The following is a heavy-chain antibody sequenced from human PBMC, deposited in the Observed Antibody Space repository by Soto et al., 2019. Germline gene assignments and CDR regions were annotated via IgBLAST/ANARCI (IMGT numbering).Heavy chain of an antibody. CDR3: AKGRHIAARPFYFYS. Sequence: EVQLLESGGGLVQPGESLRLSCAASGFNFRSFAMNWVRQAPGKGLEWVSTISGGAATTYADSVKVRLTISRDNSKNTVSLQMNGLTAEDTAVYYRAKGRHIAARPFYFYSWGRGTRVTVSS. J-gene: IGHJ4*02. CDR1: GFNFRSFA. D-gene: IGHD6-6*01. CDR2: ISGGAAT. V-gene: IGHV3-23*01.